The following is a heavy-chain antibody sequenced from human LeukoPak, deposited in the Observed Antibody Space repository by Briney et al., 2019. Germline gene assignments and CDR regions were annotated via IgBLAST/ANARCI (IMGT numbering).Heavy chain of an antibody. J-gene: IGHJ4*02. V-gene: IGHV3-30*18. CDR1: GFTFNRHA. CDR2: ISDDGSNK. D-gene: IGHD3-10*01. Sequence: PGGSLRLSYLASGFTFNRHAMHWVRLAPGQGLEWVALISDDGSNKYHGDSVKGRFTISRDNAKNTLYLQINSLRAEDTAVYYCAKELGTYYYGSGSYYDYWGQGTLVTVSS. CDR3: AKELGTYYYGSGSYYDY.